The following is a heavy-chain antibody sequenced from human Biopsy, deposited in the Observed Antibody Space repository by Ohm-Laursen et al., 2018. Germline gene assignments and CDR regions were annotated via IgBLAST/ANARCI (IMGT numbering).Heavy chain of an antibody. J-gene: IGHJ4*02. CDR3: AAVDYSAYTTVDH. V-gene: IGHV4-4*07. CDR1: GASISSYY. D-gene: IGHD5-12*01. Sequence: PSETLSLTWAVSGASISSYYWTWIRQPAGKGLEWIGRIYTSGSTNYNPSLKSRVTMSVDTSKNQFSLKLTSLTAADTAVYFCAAVDYSAYTTVDHWGQGTLITVSS. CDR2: IYTSGST.